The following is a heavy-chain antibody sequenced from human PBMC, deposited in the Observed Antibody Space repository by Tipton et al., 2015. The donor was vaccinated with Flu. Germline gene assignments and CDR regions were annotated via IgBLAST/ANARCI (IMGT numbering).Heavy chain of an antibody. Sequence: GLVKPSQTLSLTCAISGDSVSSNTAAWNWIRQSPSRGLEWLGRTYYRSKWYNDYAVSVKSRITINPDTSKNQFSLQLNSVTPEDTAVYYCARGGGYCGSSTSCPRGNFDYWGQGTLVTVSS. D-gene: IGHD2-2*01. CDR1: GDSVSSNTAA. V-gene: IGHV6-1*01. CDR2: TYYRSKWYN. CDR3: ARGGGYCGSSTSCPRGNFDY. J-gene: IGHJ4*02.